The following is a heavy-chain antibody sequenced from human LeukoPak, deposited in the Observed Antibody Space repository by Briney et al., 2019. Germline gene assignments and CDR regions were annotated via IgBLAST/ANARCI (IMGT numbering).Heavy chain of an antibody. J-gene: IGHJ4*02. D-gene: IGHD3-10*01. CDR3: AKDSAITMAHYFDY. V-gene: IGHV3-33*06. CDR1: GFTFSSYG. Sequence: PGGSLRLSCAASGFTFSSYGMHWVRQAPGKGLEWVAVIWYDGSNKYYADSVKGRFTISRDNSKNTLYLQMNSLRAEDTAVYYCAKDSAITMAHYFDYWRQGTLVTVSS. CDR2: IWYDGSNK.